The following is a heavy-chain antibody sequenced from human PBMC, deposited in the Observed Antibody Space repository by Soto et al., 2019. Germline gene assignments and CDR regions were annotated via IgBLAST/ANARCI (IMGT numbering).Heavy chain of an antibody. CDR3: ARDIRGYSRAFDY. V-gene: IGHV4-61*01. J-gene: IGHJ4*01. CDR2: ISATGST. D-gene: IGHD5-18*01. CDR1: GDSVGSATYY. Sequence: SETLSLTCTVSGDSVGSATYYWTWIRQPPGGGLEWIRYISATGSTNYNHSLKSRLTISVDTSKNQFSLKLSSVTAADTAVYYCARDIRGYSRAFDYWGQGTLVTVSS.